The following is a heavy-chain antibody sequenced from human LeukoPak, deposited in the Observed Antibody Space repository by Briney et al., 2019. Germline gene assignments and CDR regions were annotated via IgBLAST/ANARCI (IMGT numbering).Heavy chain of an antibody. CDR3: ARVRYTAMAYFDY. D-gene: IGHD5-18*01. J-gene: IGHJ4*02. Sequence: SETLSLTCTVSGGSISRYYWSWIRQHPGKGLEWIGYIYYSGSTYYNPSLKSRVTISVDTSKNQFSLKLSSVTAADTAVYYCARVRYTAMAYFDYWGQGTLVTVSS. V-gene: IGHV4-59*08. CDR2: IYYSGST. CDR1: GGSISRYY.